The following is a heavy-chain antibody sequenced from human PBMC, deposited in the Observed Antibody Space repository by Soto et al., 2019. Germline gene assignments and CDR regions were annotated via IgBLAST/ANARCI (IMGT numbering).Heavy chain of an antibody. CDR2: XXYXGXT. V-gene: IGHV4-59*01. J-gene: IGHJ4*02. CDR1: GGSINNYY. CDR3: ARRQDWNYLFDN. Sequence: PSETLSLTCTVSGGSINNYYWSWIRQSPGRGLXWXGXXXYXGXTXYXXXXSSRVTISIGASKTQFSLRLRSVTAADTAVYYCARRQDWNYLFDNWGPGILVT. D-gene: IGHD1-7*01.